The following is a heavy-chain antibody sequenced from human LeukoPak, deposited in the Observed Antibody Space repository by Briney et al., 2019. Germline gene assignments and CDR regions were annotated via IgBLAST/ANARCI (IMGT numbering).Heavy chain of an antibody. D-gene: IGHD3-22*01. Sequence: GGSLRLSCAASGFTIGTYALSWVRQAPGKGLEWVANIKEDGSEKHYVDSVKGRFTISRDNAKNSLYLQSLYLQMNSLRAEDTAVYYCARAHYSSFDYWGQGTLVTVSS. V-gene: IGHV3-7*01. J-gene: IGHJ4*02. CDR3: ARAHYSSFDY. CDR2: IKEDGSEK. CDR1: GFTIGTYA.